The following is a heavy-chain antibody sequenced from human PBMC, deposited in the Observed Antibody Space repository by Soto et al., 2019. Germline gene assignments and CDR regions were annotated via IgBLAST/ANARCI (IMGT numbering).Heavy chain of an antibody. D-gene: IGHD1-1*01. CDR1: GYSISSSNW. CDR2: IYYSGST. V-gene: IGHV4-28*01. Sequence: SETLSLTCAVSGYSISSSNWWGWIRQPPGKGLEWIGYIYYSGSTYYNPSLKSRVTMSVDTSKNQFSLKLSSVTAVDTAVYYCARTGKAFIKRINYYMDVWGKGTTVTVSS. J-gene: IGHJ6*03. CDR3: ARTGKAFIKRINYYMDV.